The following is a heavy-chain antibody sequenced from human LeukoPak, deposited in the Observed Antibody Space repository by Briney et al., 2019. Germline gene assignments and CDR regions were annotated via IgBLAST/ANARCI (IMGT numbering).Heavy chain of an antibody. J-gene: IGHJ4*02. Sequence: GGSLRLSCVASGFSLSLYWMTWVRRAPGRGLEWVGNIKQDGSEKNYVDSVEGRFTIFRDNAKNSLYLQMNSLTAEDTAVYYCARPYEYSSGWYRLDYWGQGTLVTVSS. CDR3: ARPYEYSSGWYRLDY. D-gene: IGHD6-19*01. V-gene: IGHV3-7*01. CDR1: GFSLSLYW. CDR2: IKQDGSEK.